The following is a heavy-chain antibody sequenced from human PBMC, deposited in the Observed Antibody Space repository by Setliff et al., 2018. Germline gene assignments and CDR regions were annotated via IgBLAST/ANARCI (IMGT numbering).Heavy chain of an antibody. Sequence: SETLSLTCTVSGGSISSYYWSWIRQPAGKGLEWIGHIYIGGSANYNPSLKSRVTMSIDTSKDQFSLKLNSVTAAGMAVYYCAREQWLDPPGYYYMDVWAKGTTVTVSS. CDR3: AREQWLDPPGYYYMDV. D-gene: IGHD6-19*01. J-gene: IGHJ6*03. CDR2: IYIGGSA. V-gene: IGHV4-4*07. CDR1: GGSISSYY.